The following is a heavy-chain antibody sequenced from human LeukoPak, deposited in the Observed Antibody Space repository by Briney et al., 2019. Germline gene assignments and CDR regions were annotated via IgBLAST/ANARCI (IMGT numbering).Heavy chain of an antibody. CDR3: ARDAYSNYYGMDV. Sequence: GGSLRLSCAASGFTVSSNFMSWVRQAPGKGLESVSVIYTGGSTFYADSVRGRFTISRDNSKNTVHLQMNNLRAEDTAVYYCARDAYSNYYGMDVWGQGTTVTVSS. D-gene: IGHD2-21*01. V-gene: IGHV3-53*01. CDR1: GFTVSSNF. J-gene: IGHJ6*02. CDR2: IYTGGST.